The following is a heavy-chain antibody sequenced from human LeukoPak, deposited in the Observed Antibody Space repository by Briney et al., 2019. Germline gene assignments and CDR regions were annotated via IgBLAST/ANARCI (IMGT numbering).Heavy chain of an antibody. CDR3: ARERVGGTRHSSWPEPFDY. CDR2: ILSKTAAGTT. CDR1: GFTLSNAW. D-gene: IGHD6-13*01. Sequence: GGSLRLSCAASGFTLSNAWMIWVRPAPGTGLEWVGRILSKTAAGTTEYAAPVKGRFTISRDDSTNTLYLQMNSLRAEDTAVYYCARERVGGTRHSSWPEPFDYWGQGTLVTVSS. J-gene: IGHJ4*02. V-gene: IGHV3-15*01.